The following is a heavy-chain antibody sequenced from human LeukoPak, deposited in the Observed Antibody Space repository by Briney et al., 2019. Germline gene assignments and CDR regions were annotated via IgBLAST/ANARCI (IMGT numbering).Heavy chain of an antibody. D-gene: IGHD6-19*01. Sequence: ASVKVSCKTSGYTFTSYYIHWVRQAPGQGLEWMGMIDPSGSSTKYAQEFQGRVTMTRDTSTSAVYMELSSLRSEDTAMYYCATALYRRGWDDYWGHGTLVTVSS. CDR1: GYTFTSYY. V-gene: IGHV1-46*01. CDR2: IDPSGSST. CDR3: ATALYRRGWDDY. J-gene: IGHJ4*01.